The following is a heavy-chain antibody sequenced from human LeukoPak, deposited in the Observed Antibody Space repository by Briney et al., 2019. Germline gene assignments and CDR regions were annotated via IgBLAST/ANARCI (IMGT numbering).Heavy chain of an antibody. Sequence: ASVKVSCKASGYTFTSYAMHWVRQAPGQRLEWMGWINAGNGNTKYSQKFQGRVTITRDTSASTAYMELSSLRSEDTAVYYCATGLGSVGVTPHDAFDIWGQGTMVTVSS. CDR2: INAGNGNT. CDR1: GYTFTSYA. J-gene: IGHJ3*02. D-gene: IGHD2-21*01. V-gene: IGHV1-3*01. CDR3: ATGLGSVGVTPHDAFDI.